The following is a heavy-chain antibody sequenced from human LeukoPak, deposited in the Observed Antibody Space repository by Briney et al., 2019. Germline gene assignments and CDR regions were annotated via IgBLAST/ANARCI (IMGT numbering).Heavy chain of an antibody. V-gene: IGHV1-2*02. CDR1: GYTFTGYY. D-gene: IGHD2-2*01. CDR3: ARRGYCSSTSCIMNYYYYYMDV. Sequence: GASVKVSCKASGYTFTGYYMHWVRQAPGQGLEWMGWINPNSGGTNYAQKFQGRVTMTRDTSISTAYMELSRLRSDDTAVYYCARRGYCSSTSCIMNYYYYYMDVWGKGTTVTISS. J-gene: IGHJ6*03. CDR2: INPNSGGT.